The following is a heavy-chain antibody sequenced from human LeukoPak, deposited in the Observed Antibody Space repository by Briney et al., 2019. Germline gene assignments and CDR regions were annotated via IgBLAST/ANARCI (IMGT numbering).Heavy chain of an antibody. CDR3: ARDRGAAAAIDS. J-gene: IGHJ4*02. V-gene: IGHV4-59*01. Sequence: SETLSLTCTVSGGSISSYYWSWIRQPPGKGLEWIGYICYSGSTNYNPSLKSRVTISVDTSKNQFSLKLSSVTAADTAVYYCARDRGAAAAIDSWGQGTLVTVSS. CDR2: ICYSGST. CDR1: GGSISSYY. D-gene: IGHD3-10*01.